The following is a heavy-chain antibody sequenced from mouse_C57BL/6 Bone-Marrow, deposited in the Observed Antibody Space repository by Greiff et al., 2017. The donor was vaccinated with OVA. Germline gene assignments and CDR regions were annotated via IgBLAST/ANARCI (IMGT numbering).Heavy chain of an antibody. V-gene: IGHV1-59*01. D-gene: IGHD1-1*01. CDR1: GYPFTNYW. Sequence: QVQLKQPGAELVRPGTSVKLSCQASGYPFTNYWMHWVKPRPGPGLEWIGVISPSASYIYYNQKFKGRATFTVDTSSSTAYMHLSSLTSEDSAVYYCAHYGSRLYLHYWGQGTSLTVSS. CDR3: AHYGSRLYLHY. CDR2: ISPSASYI. J-gene: IGHJ2*02.